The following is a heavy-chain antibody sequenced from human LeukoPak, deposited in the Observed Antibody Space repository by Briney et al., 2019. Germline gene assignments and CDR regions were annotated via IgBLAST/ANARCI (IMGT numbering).Heavy chain of an antibody. CDR1: GYSISSGYY. V-gene: IGHV4-38-2*02. D-gene: IGHD5-12*01. CDR2: MHHSGST. J-gene: IGHJ4*02. CDR3: ARRPLRSDIVATASFDY. Sequence: SETLSLTCTVSGYSISSGYYWGWIRQPPGKGLEWIGSMHHSGSTYYNPSLQSRVTISVDTSKNQFSLKLSSVTAADTAVYYCARRPLRSDIVATASFDYWGQGTLVTVSS.